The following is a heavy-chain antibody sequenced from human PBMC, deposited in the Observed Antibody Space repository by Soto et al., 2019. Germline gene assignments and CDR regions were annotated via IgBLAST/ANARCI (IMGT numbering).Heavy chain of an antibody. Sequence: VQLVQSGAEVKKPGASVRVSCQASGYTFISFDINWVRQATGQGLEWMGWMNPNTGNTGYEQKFQGRVTMTRNTSIGTAYMELSSLTSEDTAVYYCARRKERSGPYYLDSWGQGTLVTVSS. J-gene: IGHJ4*02. CDR1: GYTFISFD. CDR3: ARRKERSGPYYLDS. D-gene: IGHD6-25*01. V-gene: IGHV1-8*01. CDR2: MNPNTGNT.